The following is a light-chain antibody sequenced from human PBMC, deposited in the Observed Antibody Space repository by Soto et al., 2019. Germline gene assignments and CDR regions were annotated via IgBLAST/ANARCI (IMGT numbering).Light chain of an antibody. J-gene: IGKJ1*01. CDR2: KAS. CDR1: QSISSY. V-gene: IGKV1-39*01. Sequence: DIQMTQSPSSLSASVGGRVTITCRASQSISSYLNWYQQKPGKAPKLLIYKASTLKSGVPSRFSGSGSGTDFTLTISRLEPEDSAVYYCEQYGSSPRTFGQGTKVDIK. CDR3: EQYGSSPRT.